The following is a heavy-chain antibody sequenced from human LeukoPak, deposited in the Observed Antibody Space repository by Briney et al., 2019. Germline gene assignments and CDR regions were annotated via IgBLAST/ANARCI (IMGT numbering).Heavy chain of an antibody. CDR2: IYYSGTT. CDR1: GGSISSGGYY. CDR3: ARVDSSSWSNLD. D-gene: IGHD6-13*01. V-gene: IGHV4-31*03. Sequence: SETLSLTCTVSGGSISSGGYYWSWIRQHPGKGLEWIGYIYYSGTTYYNPSLKSRITISVDTSKNQFSLKLNSVTAADTAVYYCARVDSSSWSNLDWGQGSLVTVSS. J-gene: IGHJ4*02.